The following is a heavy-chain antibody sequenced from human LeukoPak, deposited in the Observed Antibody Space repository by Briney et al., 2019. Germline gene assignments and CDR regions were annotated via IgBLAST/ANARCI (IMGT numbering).Heavy chain of an antibody. CDR2: IYYSGTT. CDR1: GGSISSGGYY. CDR3: ARVDSSSWSNLD. D-gene: IGHD6-13*01. V-gene: IGHV4-31*03. Sequence: SETLSLTCTVSGGSISSGGYYWSWIRQHPGKGLEWIGYIYYSGTTYYNPSLKSRITISVDTSKNQFSLKLNSVTAADTAVYYCARVDSSSWSNLDWGQGSLVTVSS. J-gene: IGHJ4*02.